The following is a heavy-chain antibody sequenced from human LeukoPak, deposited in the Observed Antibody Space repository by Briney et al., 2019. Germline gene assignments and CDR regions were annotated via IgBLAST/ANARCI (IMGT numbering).Heavy chain of an antibody. CDR3: ARVSGSSGFDY. D-gene: IGHD6-19*01. Sequence: ASVTVSCTASGYTFTGYYMHWVRQAPGQGLEWMGWINPNSGGTNYVQKFQGWVTMTRDTSISTAYMELSRLRSDDTAVYYCARVSGSSGFDYWGQGTLVTVSS. V-gene: IGHV1-2*04. CDR1: GYTFTGYY. CDR2: INPNSGGT. J-gene: IGHJ4*02.